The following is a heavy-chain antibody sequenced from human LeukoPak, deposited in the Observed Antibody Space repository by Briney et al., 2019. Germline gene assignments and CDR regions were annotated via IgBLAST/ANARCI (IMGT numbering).Heavy chain of an antibody. Sequence: GASVKVSCKASGYTFTGYYMRWVRQAPGQGLEWMGRINPNSGGTNYAQKFQGRVTMTRDTSVSTAYMELSRLRSDDTAVYYCASDRLGYCSGGSCYFKDYWGQGTLVTVCS. V-gene: IGHV1-2*06. J-gene: IGHJ4*02. D-gene: IGHD2-15*01. CDR1: GYTFTGYY. CDR3: ASDRLGYCSGGSCYFKDY. CDR2: INPNSGGT.